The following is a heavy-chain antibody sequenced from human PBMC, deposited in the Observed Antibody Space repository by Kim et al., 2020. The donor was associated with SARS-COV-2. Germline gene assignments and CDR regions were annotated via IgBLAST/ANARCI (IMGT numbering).Heavy chain of an antibody. Sequence: GGSLRLSCTVSGFIFGDYSLSWVRQAPGKGLEWVGFIRSKAYGGTTEYAASVNGRFTISRDDSKSIAYLQMNSLKTEDTAVSFCTRDLYGSGWSFDYWG. D-gene: IGHD6-19*01. J-gene: IGHJ4*01. V-gene: IGHV3-49*04. CDR3: TRDLYGSGWSFDY. CDR1: GFIFGDYS. CDR2: IRSKAYGGTT.